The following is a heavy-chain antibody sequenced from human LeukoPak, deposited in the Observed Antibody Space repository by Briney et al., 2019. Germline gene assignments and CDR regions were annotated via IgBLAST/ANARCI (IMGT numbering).Heavy chain of an antibody. D-gene: IGHD3-3*01. CDR3: ARRSYDFWSGYSHNWFDP. CDR1: GYTFTSYG. J-gene: IGHJ5*02. CDR2: ISAYNGNT. Sequence: ASVKVSCKASGYTFTSYGISWVRQAPGQGLEWMGGISAYNGNTNYAQKLQGRVTMTTDTSTSTAYMELRSLRSDDTAVYYCARRSYDFWSGYSHNWFDPWGQGTLVTVSS. V-gene: IGHV1-18*01.